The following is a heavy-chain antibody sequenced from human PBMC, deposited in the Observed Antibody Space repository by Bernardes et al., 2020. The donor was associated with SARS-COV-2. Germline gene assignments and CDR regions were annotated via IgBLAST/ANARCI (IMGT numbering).Heavy chain of an antibody. CDR3: AHRGGDFWSGYFDY. Sequence: SGNTLSQPTQTLTLTCPFSLFSLSPSGVGVGWIRQPPGKALEWLALIYWNDDKRYSPSLKSRLTITKDTSKNQVVLTMTNMDPVDTATYYCAHRGGDFWSGYFDYWGQGTLVTVSS. CDR2: IYWNDDK. D-gene: IGHD3-3*01. J-gene: IGHJ4*02. CDR1: LFSLSPSGVG. V-gene: IGHV2-5*01.